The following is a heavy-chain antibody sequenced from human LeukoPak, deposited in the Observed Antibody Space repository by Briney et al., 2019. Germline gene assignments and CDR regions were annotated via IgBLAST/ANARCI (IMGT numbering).Heavy chain of an antibody. CDR2: IYYSGST. CDR3: AKCRSGWTEGWFDP. CDR1: GDSISSSSYY. Sequence: SETLSLTCTVSGDSISSSSYYWGWIRQPPGKGLEWIGSIYYSGSTYYNPSLKSRVTISVDTSKNQFSLKLSSVTAADTAVYYCAKCRSGWTEGWFDPWGQGTLVTVSS. J-gene: IGHJ5*02. D-gene: IGHD6-19*01. V-gene: IGHV4-39*01.